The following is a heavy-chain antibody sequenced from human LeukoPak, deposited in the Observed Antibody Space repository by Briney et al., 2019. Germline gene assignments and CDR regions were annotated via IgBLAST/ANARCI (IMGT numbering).Heavy chain of an antibody. D-gene: IGHD2-2*01. CDR3: ARDLYCSSTSCHELDY. Sequence: SETLSFTCAVSGYSIGSGYYWGWIRQPPGKGLEWIGSIYHSGSTYYNPSLKSRVTISVDTSKNQFSLKLSSVTAADTAVYYCARDLYCSSTSCHELDYWGQGTLVTVSS. CDR2: IYHSGST. V-gene: IGHV4-38-2*02. CDR1: GYSIGSGYY. J-gene: IGHJ4*02.